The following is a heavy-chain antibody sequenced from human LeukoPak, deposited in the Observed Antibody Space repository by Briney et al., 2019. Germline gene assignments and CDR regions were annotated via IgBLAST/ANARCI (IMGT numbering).Heavy chain of an antibody. CDR2: ITSGSTFI. J-gene: IGHJ6*03. Sequence: KPGGSLRLSCAASGFSFNDYSMSWVRQAPGKGLEWVSSITSGSTFIYYAVSVRGRFTISRDNAKNSLYLQMNSLRAEDTAVYYCARIGSGRFYYYMDVWGKGTTVTVSS. CDR1: GFSFNDYS. CDR3: ARIGSGRFYYYMDV. D-gene: IGHD3-10*01. V-gene: IGHV3-21*01.